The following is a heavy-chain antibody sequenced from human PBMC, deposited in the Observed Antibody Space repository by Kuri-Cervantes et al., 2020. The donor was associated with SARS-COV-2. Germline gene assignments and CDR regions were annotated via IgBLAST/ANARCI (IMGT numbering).Heavy chain of an antibody. J-gene: IGHJ4*02. D-gene: IGHD6-13*01. CDR1: GFTFSSYA. V-gene: IGHV3-23*01. CDR3: AKSRWQQLSWLDY. Sequence: GGSLRLSCAASGFTFSSYAMSWVHQAPGKGLEWVSAISGSGGSTYYADSVKGRFTISRDNSKNTLYLQMNSLRAEDTAVYYCAKSRWQQLSWLDYWGQGTLVTVSS. CDR2: ISGSGGST.